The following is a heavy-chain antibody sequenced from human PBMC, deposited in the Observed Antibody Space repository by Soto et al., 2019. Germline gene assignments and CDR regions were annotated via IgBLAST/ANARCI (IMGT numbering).Heavy chain of an antibody. CDR3: ARDRPITMIPDNWFDP. CDR2: ILPIFGTA. D-gene: IGHD3-22*01. V-gene: IGHV1-69*13. J-gene: IGHJ5*02. Sequence: SVKVSCKASGGTFSSYAISWVRQAPGQGLEWMGGILPIFGTANYAQKFQGRVTITADESTSTAYMELSSLRSEDTAVYYCARDRPITMIPDNWFDPWGQGTLVTVSS. CDR1: GGTFSSYA.